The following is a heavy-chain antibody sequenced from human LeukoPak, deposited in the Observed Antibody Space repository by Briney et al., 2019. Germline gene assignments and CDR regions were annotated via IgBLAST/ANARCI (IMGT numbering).Heavy chain of an antibody. D-gene: IGHD5-18*01. CDR3: ARGKARGYSYGHWYFDL. V-gene: IGHV4-59*01. Sequence: SETLSLTCTVSGGSISSYYWSWIRQPPGKGLEWIGYIYYSGSANYNPSLKSRVTVSVDTSNNQFSLKLSSVTAADTAVYYCARGKARGYSYGHWYFDLWGRGTLVTVSS. CDR2: IYYSGSA. J-gene: IGHJ2*01. CDR1: GGSISSYY.